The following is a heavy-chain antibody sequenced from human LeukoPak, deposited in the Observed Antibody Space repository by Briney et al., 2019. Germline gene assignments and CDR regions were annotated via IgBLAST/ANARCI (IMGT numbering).Heavy chain of an antibody. Sequence: PSETLSLTCTVSGGSLSSYWWTWIRQPPGKGLEWIGYIYYTERTSYNPSLKGRLSISLDTSKSQFSLKLISVTASDTAVYYCARLTKFLTTYYPTPWGQGTLVTVSS. D-gene: IGHD2/OR15-2a*01. CDR1: GGSLSSYW. CDR2: IYYTERT. V-gene: IGHV4-59*08. J-gene: IGHJ5*02. CDR3: ARLTKFLTTYYPTP.